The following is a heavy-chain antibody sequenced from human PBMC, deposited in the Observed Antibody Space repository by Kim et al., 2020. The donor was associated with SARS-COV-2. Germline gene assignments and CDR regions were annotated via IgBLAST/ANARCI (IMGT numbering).Heavy chain of an antibody. CDR2: IIPIFGTA. J-gene: IGHJ6*02. CDR3: ARGPEFVVVPAAMVNYYYYGMDV. Sequence: SVKVSCKASGGTFSSYAISWVRQAPGQGLEWMGGIIPIFGTANYAQKFQGRVTITADKSTSTAYMELSSLRSEDTAVYYCARGPEFVVVPAAMVNYYYYGMDVWGQGTTVTVSS. CDR1: GGTFSSYA. V-gene: IGHV1-69*06. D-gene: IGHD2-2*01.